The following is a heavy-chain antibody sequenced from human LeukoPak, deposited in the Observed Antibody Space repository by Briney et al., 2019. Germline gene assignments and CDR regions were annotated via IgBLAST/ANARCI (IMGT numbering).Heavy chain of an antibody. CDR1: GFTFDDYA. D-gene: IGHD3-22*01. CDR2: ISWDGGST. J-gene: IGHJ5*02. V-gene: IGHV3-43D*03. Sequence: GGSLRLSCAASGFTFDDYAMHWVHQAPGKGLEWVSLISWDGGSTYYADSVKGRFTISRDNAKNSLYLQMNSLRAEDTAVYYCARRDCDSIKCRGSNWFDPWGQGTLVSVSS. CDR3: ARRDCDSIKCRGSNWFDP.